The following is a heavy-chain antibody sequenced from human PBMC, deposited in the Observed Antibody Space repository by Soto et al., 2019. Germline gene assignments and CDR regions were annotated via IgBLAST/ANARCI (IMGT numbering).Heavy chain of an antibody. J-gene: IGHJ4*02. CDR1: GFPFSSYG. CDR3: ARTASAAPYYFDY. Sequence: QVQLVESGGGVVQPGRSLRLSCAASGFPFSSYGMHWFRQAPGKGLEWVAVIWYDGSNKYYADTVKGRFTISRDNSKNTLYLQMSSLRVEDTAVYYCARTASAAPYYFDYGGQGTLVTVSS. CDR2: IWYDGSNK. V-gene: IGHV3-33*01. D-gene: IGHD2-2*01.